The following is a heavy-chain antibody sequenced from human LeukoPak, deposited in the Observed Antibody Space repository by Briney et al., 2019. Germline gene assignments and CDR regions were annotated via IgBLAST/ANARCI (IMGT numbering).Heavy chain of an antibody. D-gene: IGHD6-13*01. Sequence: SQTLSLTCAISGDSVSSNSAAWNWIRQSPSRGLEWLGRTYYRSKWYNDYAASVKSRITINPDTSKNQFSLQLSSVTAADTAVYYCARADTHHTYSSSWHFDYWGQGTLVTVSS. J-gene: IGHJ4*02. V-gene: IGHV6-1*01. CDR2: TYYRSKWYN. CDR3: ARADTHHTYSSSWHFDY. CDR1: GDSVSSNSAA.